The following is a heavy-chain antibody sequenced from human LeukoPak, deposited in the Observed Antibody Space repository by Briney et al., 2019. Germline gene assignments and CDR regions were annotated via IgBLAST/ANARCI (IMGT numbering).Heavy chain of an antibody. V-gene: IGHV3-23*01. Sequence: GGSLRLSCAASGFTFSSYAMSWVRQAPGKGLEWVSGISGSSGTTYYADSVKGRFTISRDNSKNTLYLQMNSLRAEDTAVYYCAKDRGNTMVRGITAFDYWGQGTLVTVSS. CDR3: AKDRGNTMVRGITAFDY. CDR2: ISGSSGTT. CDR1: GFTFSSYA. J-gene: IGHJ4*02. D-gene: IGHD3-10*01.